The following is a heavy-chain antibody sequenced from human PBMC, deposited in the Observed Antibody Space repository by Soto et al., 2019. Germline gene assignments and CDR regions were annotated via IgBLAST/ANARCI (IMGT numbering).Heavy chain of an antibody. CDR1: GGTFSSYT. Sequence: QVQLVQSGAEVKKPGSSVKVSCKASGGTFSSYTISWVRQAPGQGLEWMGRIIPILGIANYAQKFQGRVTITAKKPTSTAYKELSNMRSEDTAVYYCARDRGYCSGGSCYTDACDLWGQGRMVTVSS. J-gene: IGHJ3*01. D-gene: IGHD2-15*01. V-gene: IGHV1-69*08. CDR2: IIPILGIA. CDR3: ARDRGYCSGGSCYTDACDL.